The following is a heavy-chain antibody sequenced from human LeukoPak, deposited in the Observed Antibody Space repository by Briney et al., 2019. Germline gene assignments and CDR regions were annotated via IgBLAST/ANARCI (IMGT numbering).Heavy chain of an antibody. D-gene: IGHD6-13*01. Sequence: AGGSLRLSCAASGFTLSSYEMNWGRLAPGKGLERISYISRTGNSIYYADSVKGRFTISRDSAKNSLYLQMNSLRAEDTAVYYCARGPYSSNWYVDYWGQGTLVTVAS. J-gene: IGHJ4*02. V-gene: IGHV3-48*03. CDR2: ISRTGNSI. CDR1: GFTLSSYE. CDR3: ARGPYSSNWYVDY.